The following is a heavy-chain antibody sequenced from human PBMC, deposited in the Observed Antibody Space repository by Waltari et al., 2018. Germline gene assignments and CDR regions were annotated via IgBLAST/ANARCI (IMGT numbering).Heavy chain of an antibody. Sequence: QVQLVQSGAEVKKPGSSVKVSCKASGGTFSSYAISWVRQAPGQGLEWMGGILPIRGIANYEQKFQGRVTITADKSTSTAYMELSSLRSEDTAVYYCARGTGSVAAGNHPVWGQGTLVTVSS. D-gene: IGHD6-13*01. J-gene: IGHJ4*02. CDR3: ARGTGSVAAGNHPV. CDR1: GGTFSSYA. CDR2: ILPIRGIA. V-gene: IGHV1-69*10.